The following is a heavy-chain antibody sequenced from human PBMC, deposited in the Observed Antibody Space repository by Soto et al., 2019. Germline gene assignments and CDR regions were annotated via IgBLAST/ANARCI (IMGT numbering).Heavy chain of an antibody. D-gene: IGHD3-10*02. CDR2: IYSGGST. CDR3: ARVFVRVGSSTRDYYYYYGMDV. CDR1: GFTVSSNY. V-gene: IGHV3-53*01. Sequence: GGSLRLSCAASGFTVSSNYMSWVRQAPGKGLEWVSVIYSGGSTYYADSLKGRFTISRDNSKNTLYLQMNSLRAEDTAVYYCARVFVRVGSSTRDYYYYYGMDVWGQGTTVTVSS. J-gene: IGHJ6*02.